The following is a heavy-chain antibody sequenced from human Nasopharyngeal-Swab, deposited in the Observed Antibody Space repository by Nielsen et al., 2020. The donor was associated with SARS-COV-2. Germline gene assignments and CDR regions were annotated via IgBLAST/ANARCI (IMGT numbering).Heavy chain of an antibody. CDR1: GGSVSSGSYY. V-gene: IGHV4-39*01. Sequence: GSLRLSCTVSGGSVSSGSYYWGWGRQPPGRGLEWVGNIYYSGSTYYNPSLKSRVTISVDTSKNQFSLKLGSLTAADTALYYCARLAHWGYYFDYWGQGTLVTVSS. CDR3: ARLAHWGYYFDY. J-gene: IGHJ4*02. D-gene: IGHD3-16*01. CDR2: IYYSGST.